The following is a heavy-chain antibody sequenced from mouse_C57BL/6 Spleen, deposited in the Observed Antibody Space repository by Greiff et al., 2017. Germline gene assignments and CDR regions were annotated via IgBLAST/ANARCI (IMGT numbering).Heavy chain of an antibody. V-gene: IGHV1-80*01. CDR3: ARSTTVVATEYAMDY. CDR1: GYAFSSYW. CDR2: IYPGDGDT. Sequence: QVQLKESGAELVKPGASVKISCKASGYAFSSYWMNWVKQRPGKGLEWIGQIYPGDGDTNYNGKFKGKATLTADKSSSTAYMQLSSLTSEDSAVYFCARSTTVVATEYAMDYWGQGTSVTVSS. J-gene: IGHJ4*01. D-gene: IGHD1-1*01.